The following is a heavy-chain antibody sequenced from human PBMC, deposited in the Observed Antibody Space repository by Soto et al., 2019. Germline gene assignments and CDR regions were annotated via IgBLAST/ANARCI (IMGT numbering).Heavy chain of an antibody. V-gene: IGHV4-61*01. D-gene: IGHD2-2*01. J-gene: IGHJ6*02. Sequence: QVQLQESGPGLVKPSETLSLTCTVSGGSVNSGSYYWTWIRQLPGKGLEWIGYLYYNTNTNYNPSLKSRVTISVDTSKNQFSLKLSSVTAADTAVYYCARTYCTTTSCQAHGMDVWGQGTTVTVSS. CDR2: LYYNTNT. CDR1: GGSVNSGSYY. CDR3: ARTYCTTTSCQAHGMDV.